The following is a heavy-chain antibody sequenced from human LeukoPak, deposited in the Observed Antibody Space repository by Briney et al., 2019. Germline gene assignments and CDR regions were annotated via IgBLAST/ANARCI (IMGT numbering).Heavy chain of an antibody. CDR1: GGTFSSYA. CDR2: IIPIFGTA. Sequence: GVSVKVSCKASGGTFSSYAISWVRQAPGQGLEWMGGIIPIFGTANYAQKFQGRVTITADESTSTAYKELSSLRSEDTAVYYCARFAVAATGDFDYWGQGTLVTVSS. D-gene: IGHD2-15*01. CDR3: ARFAVAATGDFDY. J-gene: IGHJ4*02. V-gene: IGHV1-69*13.